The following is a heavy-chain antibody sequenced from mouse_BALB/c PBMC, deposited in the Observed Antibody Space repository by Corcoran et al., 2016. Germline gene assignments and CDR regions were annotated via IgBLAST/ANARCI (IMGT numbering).Heavy chain of an antibody. CDR1: GYSFTGYY. CDR3: ARWPLVAY. J-gene: IGHJ3*01. CDR2: INPYNGAT. V-gene: IGHV1-26*01. D-gene: IGHD6-1*01. Sequence: EVQLQQSGPELVKPGASVKISCKASGYSFTGYYMHWVKQSHVKSLEWIGRINPYNGATSYNQNFKDKASLTVDKSSSTAYMELHSLTSEDSAVYYCARWPLVAYWGQGTLVTVSA.